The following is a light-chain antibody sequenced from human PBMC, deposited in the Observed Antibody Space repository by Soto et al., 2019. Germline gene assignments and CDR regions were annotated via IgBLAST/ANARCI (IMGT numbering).Light chain of an antibody. Sequence: QSVLTQSPSASASLGASVKLTCTLSSGHSNYAIAWHQQQPEKGPRYLMKLNRDGSHSKGDGIPNRFSGSSSGAERYLTISSLQSEDEAGYYCQTWGTGIVIFGGGTKLTVL. J-gene: IGLJ2*01. CDR1: SGHSNYA. V-gene: IGLV4-69*01. CDR3: QTWGTGIVI. CDR2: LNRDGSH.